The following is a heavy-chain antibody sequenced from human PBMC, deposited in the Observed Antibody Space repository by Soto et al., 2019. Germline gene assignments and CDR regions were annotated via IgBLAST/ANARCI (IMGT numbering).Heavy chain of an antibody. CDR1: GFTFSSYS. J-gene: IGHJ5*02. CDR3: ARDLEWFGELLYRVSWFDP. D-gene: IGHD3-10*01. CDR2: ISSSSSTI. Sequence: PGGSLRLSCAASGFTFSSYSMNWVRQAPGKGLEWVSYISSSSSTIYYADSVKGRFTISRDNAKNSLYLQMNSLRAEDTAVYYCARDLEWFGELLYRVSWFDPWGQGTLVTVSS. V-gene: IGHV3-48*01.